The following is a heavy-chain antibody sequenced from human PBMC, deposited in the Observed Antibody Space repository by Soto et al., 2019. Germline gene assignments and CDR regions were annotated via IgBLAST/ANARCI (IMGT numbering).Heavy chain of an antibody. V-gene: IGHV4-34*01. D-gene: IGHD1-26*01. CDR2: INHSGST. J-gene: IGHJ3*02. Sequence: PSETLSLTCAVYGGSFSGYYWSWIRQPPGKGLEWIGEINHSGSTNYNPSLKSRVTISVDTSKNQFSLKLSSVTAADTAVYYCARGFRIVGAKSPSSYAFDICGQGTMVTVSS. CDR3: ARGFRIVGAKSPSSYAFDI. CDR1: GGSFSGYY.